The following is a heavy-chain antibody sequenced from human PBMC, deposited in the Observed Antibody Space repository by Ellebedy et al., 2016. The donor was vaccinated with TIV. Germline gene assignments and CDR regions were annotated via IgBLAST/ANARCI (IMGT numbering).Heavy chain of an antibody. D-gene: IGHD6-19*01. CDR2: INTDGTVQ. CDR3: AGGKGWIFDL. CDR1: GITFSQNW. J-gene: IGHJ2*01. V-gene: IGHV3-7*03. Sequence: PGGSLRLSCAASGITFSQNWKNWVRQAPGKGLEWLAIINTDGTVQDYLDSLKGRFSISRDNAKNLLFLQMHSLRDDDTAMYYCAGGKGWIFDLWGRGTLVTVSS.